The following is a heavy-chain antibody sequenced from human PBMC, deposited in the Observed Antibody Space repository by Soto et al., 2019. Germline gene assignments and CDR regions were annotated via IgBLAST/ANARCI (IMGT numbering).Heavy chain of an antibody. CDR2: ISGSGGST. Sequence: GGSLRLSCAASGFTFSSYAMSWVRQAPGKGLEWVSAISGSGGSTCYADSGKGRFTISRDNSKNTLYLQMNSLRAEDTAVYYCAKDGVWFGELLYYFDYWGQGTLVTVSS. J-gene: IGHJ4*02. D-gene: IGHD3-10*01. CDR1: GFTFSSYA. V-gene: IGHV3-23*01. CDR3: AKDGVWFGELLYYFDY.